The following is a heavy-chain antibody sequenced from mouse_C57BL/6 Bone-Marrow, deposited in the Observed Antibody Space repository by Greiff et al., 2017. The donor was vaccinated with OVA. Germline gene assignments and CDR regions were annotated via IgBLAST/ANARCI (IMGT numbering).Heavy chain of an antibody. V-gene: IGHV1-81*01. Sequence: QVQLQHSGAELARPGASVKLSCKASGYTFTSYGISWVKQRTGQGLEWIGEIYPRSGNTYYNEKFKGKATLTADKSSSTAYMELRSLTSEDSAVYFCARYDGYYEGFDYWGQGTTLTVSS. J-gene: IGHJ2*01. CDR1: GYTFTSYG. D-gene: IGHD2-3*01. CDR2: IYPRSGNT. CDR3: ARYDGYYEGFDY.